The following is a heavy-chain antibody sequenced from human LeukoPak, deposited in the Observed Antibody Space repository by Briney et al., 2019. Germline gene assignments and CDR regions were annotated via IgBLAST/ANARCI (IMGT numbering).Heavy chain of an antibody. CDR2: IYYSGST. D-gene: IGHD2-21*02. V-gene: IGHV4-59*01. CDR3: ARVRGALAYCGGDCYSHIDY. Sequence: SETLSLTCTVSGGSISSYYWSWIRQPPGKGLEWIGYIYYSGSTNYNPSLKSRVTISVDTSKNQFSLKLSSVTAADTAVYYCARVRGALAYCGGDCYSHIDYWGQGTLVTVSS. J-gene: IGHJ4*02. CDR1: GGSISSYY.